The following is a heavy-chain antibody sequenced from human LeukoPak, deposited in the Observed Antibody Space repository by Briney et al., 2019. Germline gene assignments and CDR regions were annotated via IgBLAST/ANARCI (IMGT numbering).Heavy chain of an antibody. CDR3: AKDFPVSAEGSFDY. J-gene: IGHJ4*02. CDR2: ISYDGSNK. Sequence: GGSLRLSCAASGFTFSSYGMHWVRQAPGKGLEWVAVISYDGSNKYYADSVKGRFTISRDNSKNTLYLQMNSLRAEDTAVYYCAKDFPVSAEGSFDYWGQGTLVTVSS. D-gene: IGHD3-10*01. CDR1: GFTFSSYG. V-gene: IGHV3-30*18.